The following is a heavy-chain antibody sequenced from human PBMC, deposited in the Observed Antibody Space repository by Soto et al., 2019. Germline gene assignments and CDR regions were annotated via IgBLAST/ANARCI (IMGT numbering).Heavy chain of an antibody. CDR1: GGSFNDYY. D-gene: IGHD3-22*01. Sequence: PSETLSLTCAVYGGSFNDYYWSWIRQPPGKGLEWIGEIIHSGNTNYNPSLKSRVTISVDTSKSQFSLKLTSVTAADTAVYYCARRGGGYYPYYFDYWGQGSLVTVSS. V-gene: IGHV4-34*12. CDR2: IIHSGNT. J-gene: IGHJ4*02. CDR3: ARRGGGYYPYYFDY.